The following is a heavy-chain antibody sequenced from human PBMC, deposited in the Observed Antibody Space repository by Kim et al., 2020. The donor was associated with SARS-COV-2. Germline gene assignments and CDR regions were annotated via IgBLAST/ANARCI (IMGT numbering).Heavy chain of an antibody. Sequence: GGSLRLSCAASGFTFSSYGMHWVRQAPGKGLEWVAVIWYDGSNKYYADSVKGRFTISRDNSKNTLYLQMNSLRAEDTAVYYCASSSSGEWPFDYWGQGTLVTVSS. CDR3: ASSSSGEWPFDY. V-gene: IGHV3-33*01. D-gene: IGHD6-19*01. J-gene: IGHJ4*02. CDR1: GFTFSSYG. CDR2: IWYDGSNK.